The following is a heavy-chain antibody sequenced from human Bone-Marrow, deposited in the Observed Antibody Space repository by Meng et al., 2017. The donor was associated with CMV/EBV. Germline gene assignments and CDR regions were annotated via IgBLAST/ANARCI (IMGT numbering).Heavy chain of an antibody. J-gene: IGHJ6*02. V-gene: IGHV4-59*01. CDR1: GGSISSYY. CDR3: ARFGVVTQPFYYYGMDV. Sequence: SETLSLTCTVSGGSISSYYWSWIRQPPGKGLEWIGYIYYSGSTNYNPSLKSRVTISVDTSKNQFSLKLSSLTAADTAVYYCARFGVVTQPFYYYGMDVWGQGTTVTVSS. CDR2: IYYSGST. D-gene: IGHD3-3*01.